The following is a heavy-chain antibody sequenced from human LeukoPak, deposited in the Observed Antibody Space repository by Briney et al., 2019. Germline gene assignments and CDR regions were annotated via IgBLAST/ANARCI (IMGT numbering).Heavy chain of an antibody. Sequence: GGSLRLSCAASGFTVSSNYMSWVRQAPGKGLEWVSVIYSGGSTYYADTVKGRFTISRDNSKNTLYLQMNSLRAEDTAVYYCARNWGATGSYDYWGQGTLVTVSS. V-gene: IGHV3-53*01. J-gene: IGHJ4*02. CDR2: IYSGGST. D-gene: IGHD1-26*01. CDR3: ARNWGATGSYDY. CDR1: GFTVSSNY.